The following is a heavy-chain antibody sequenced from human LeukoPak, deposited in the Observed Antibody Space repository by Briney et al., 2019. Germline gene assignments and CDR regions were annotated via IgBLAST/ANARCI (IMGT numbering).Heavy chain of an antibody. CDR2: INHSGST. CDR1: GGSFSGYY. D-gene: IGHD3-10*01. CDR3: AMAYGSGSYQVY. J-gene: IGHJ4*02. Sequence: SETLSLTCAVYGGSFSGYYWSWIRQPPGKGLEWIGEINHSGSTNYNPSLKSRVTISVDTSKNQFSLKLSSVTAADTAVYYCAMAYGSGSYQVYWGQGTLVIVSS. V-gene: IGHV4-34*01.